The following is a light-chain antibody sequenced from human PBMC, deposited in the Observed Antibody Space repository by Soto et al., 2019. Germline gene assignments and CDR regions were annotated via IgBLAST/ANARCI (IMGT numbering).Light chain of an antibody. CDR3: QQLYSYPLT. CDR2: AAS. CDR1: QGINTY. J-gene: IGKJ4*01. Sequence: DIQLTQSPSFLSASLGDRVTITCRASQGINTYLAWYQQKPGKAPNLLIYAASTLHSGVPSRFSGSGSGTEFTLTINSLQPEDFATYFCQQLYSYPLTVGGGTKVDSK. V-gene: IGKV1-9*01.